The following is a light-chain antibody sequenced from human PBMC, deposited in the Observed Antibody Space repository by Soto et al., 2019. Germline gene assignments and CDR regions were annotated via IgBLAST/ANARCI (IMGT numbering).Light chain of an antibody. CDR2: DAS. CDR1: QRISRN. J-gene: IGKJ1*01. V-gene: IGKV3-15*01. CDR3: QQYNNWPPWT. Sequence: EIVMTQSPATLSVSPGESATLSCRASQRISRNLSWYQQKPRQAPRLLIYDASTRATAIPASFSGSGSETEVTPTSSSLLSDDAAVYYCQQYNNWPPWTFGQGTKVDIK.